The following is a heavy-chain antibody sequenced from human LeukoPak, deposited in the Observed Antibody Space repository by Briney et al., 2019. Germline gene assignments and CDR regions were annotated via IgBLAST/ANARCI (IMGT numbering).Heavy chain of an antibody. CDR2: IRSQVYGGTT. CDR3: GRDLVRGNLYYFDY. CDR1: GFTFSSYA. J-gene: IGHJ4*02. D-gene: IGHD6-13*01. Sequence: PGGSLRLSCAASGFTFSSYAMSWVRQAPGEGLEWVGFIRSQVYGGTTEYAASVKGRFTISRDDSKKIAYPHMNSLKTEDTAVYYCGRDLVRGNLYYFDYWGQGTLVTVSS. V-gene: IGHV3-49*04.